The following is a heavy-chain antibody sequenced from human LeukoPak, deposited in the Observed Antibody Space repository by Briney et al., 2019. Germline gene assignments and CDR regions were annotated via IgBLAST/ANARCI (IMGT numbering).Heavy chain of an antibody. J-gene: IGHJ5*02. D-gene: IGHD2-21*01. CDR3: ARADRLDGGPYLIGP. CDR2: INPNSGGT. Sequence: ASVKVSYKTSGYSFTDYLHWVRQAPGQGLEWMGWINPNSGGTSSAQKLQGRDTMTRDTSITTVYMEVSWLTSDDTAIYYCARADRLDGGPYLIGPWGQGTLVTVSS. CDR1: GYSFTDY. V-gene: IGHV1-2*02.